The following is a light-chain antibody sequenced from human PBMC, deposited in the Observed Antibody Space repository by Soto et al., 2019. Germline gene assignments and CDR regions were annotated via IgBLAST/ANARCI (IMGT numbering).Light chain of an antibody. V-gene: IGKV1-5*01. CDR2: DAS. CDR1: QSISSW. CDR3: QQYNSYPWT. Sequence: DIQMTQSPSALSASGGDRVTITCRASQSISSWLAWYQQKPGKAPKLLIYDASTLESGVPSRFSGSGSGTEFTLTISRLQPDDSATYYCQQYNSYPWTFGQGTKVDIK. J-gene: IGKJ1*01.